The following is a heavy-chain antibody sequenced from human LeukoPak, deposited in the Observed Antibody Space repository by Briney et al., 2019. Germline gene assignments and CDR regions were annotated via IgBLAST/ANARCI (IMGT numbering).Heavy chain of an antibody. J-gene: IGHJ5*02. CDR1: GFTFSSYA. Sequence: GGSLRLSCAASGFTFSSYAMHWVRQAPGKGLEWVAVISYDGSNKYYADSVKGRFTISRDNSKNTLYLQMNSLRAEDTAVYYCAKDTSRSGENWFDPWGQGTLVTVSS. D-gene: IGHD3-16*01. CDR3: AKDTSRSGENWFDP. V-gene: IGHV3-30-3*01. CDR2: ISYDGSNK.